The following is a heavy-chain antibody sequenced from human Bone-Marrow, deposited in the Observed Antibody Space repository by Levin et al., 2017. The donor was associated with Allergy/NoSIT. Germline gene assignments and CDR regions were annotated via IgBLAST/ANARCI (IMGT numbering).Heavy chain of an antibody. CDR3: TGGAGGKYPPGE. J-gene: IGHJ4*02. Sequence: SETLSLTCTVSGGAVSSPDFFWGWVRQPPGKGLEWIGHVHYSGSANYSPSLKSRVTMSVDTSNNRFSLKLNSVTAADTAVYFCTGGAGGKYPPGEWGPGALVTVSS. CDR2: VHYSGSA. CDR1: GGAVSSPDFF. V-gene: IGHV4-61*08. D-gene: IGHD3-16*01.